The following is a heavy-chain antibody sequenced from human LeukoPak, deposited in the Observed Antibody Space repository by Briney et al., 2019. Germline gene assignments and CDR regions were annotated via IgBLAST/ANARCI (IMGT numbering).Heavy chain of an antibody. J-gene: IGHJ6*03. CDR2: VYYSGST. CDR3: ARVYSLVPAAIRYYYYYYMDV. CDR1: GGSISSGDYY. V-gene: IGHV4-30-4*08. D-gene: IGHD2-2*02. Sequence: PSETLSLTCTVSGGSISSGDYYWSWIRQPPGKGLEWIGYVYYSGSTYYNPSLKSRVTISVDTYKNQFSLKLSSVTAADTAVYYCARVYSLVPAAIRYYYYYYMDVWGKGTTVTVSS.